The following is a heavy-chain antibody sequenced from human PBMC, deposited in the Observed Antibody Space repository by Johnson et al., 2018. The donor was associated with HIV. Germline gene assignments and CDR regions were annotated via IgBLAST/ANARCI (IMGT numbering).Heavy chain of an antibody. CDR3: AKLVGASDAFDI. J-gene: IGHJ3*02. CDR2: ITGSGGST. CDR1: GFTFASYA. V-gene: IGHV3-23*04. Sequence: VQLVESGGGLVQPGGSLRLSCAASGFTFASYAMSWVRQAPGKGLEWISLITGSGGSTYNADTVKGRFTISRDNSKNTLYLQMNSLRAEDTAVYYCAKLVGASDAFDIWGQGTMVTVSS. D-gene: IGHD1-26*01.